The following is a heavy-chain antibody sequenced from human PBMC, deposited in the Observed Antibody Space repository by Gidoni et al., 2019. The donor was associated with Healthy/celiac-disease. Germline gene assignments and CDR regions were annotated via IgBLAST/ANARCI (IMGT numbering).Heavy chain of an antibody. J-gene: IGHJ4*02. CDR2: INPSGGGT. D-gene: IGHD1-26*01. CDR3: ARVVEGATDY. Sequence: QVQLVQSGAEVKKPGASVKVSCKASGYTFTSYYMHWVRQAPGQGLEWRGIINPSGGGTSYAQKFQGRVTMTRDTSTSTVYMELSSLRSEDTAVYYCARVVEGATDYWGQGTLVTVSS. V-gene: IGHV1-46*01. CDR1: GYTFTSYY.